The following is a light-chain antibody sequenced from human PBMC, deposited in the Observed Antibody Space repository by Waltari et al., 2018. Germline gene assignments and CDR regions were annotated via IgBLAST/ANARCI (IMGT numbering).Light chain of an antibody. CDR2: AAS. CDR3: QHYQTLPLT. CDR1: HDINKE. J-gene: IGKJ3*01. V-gene: IGKV1-33*01. Sequence: DIEMTQSPSSLSAAVGDRVTITCQASHDINKELNWYQQRPGKAPQVLIYAASNLKTGVPARFSGSGSGTHFTLTISSLQAEDTATYYCQHYQTLPLTFGPGTTVYIK.